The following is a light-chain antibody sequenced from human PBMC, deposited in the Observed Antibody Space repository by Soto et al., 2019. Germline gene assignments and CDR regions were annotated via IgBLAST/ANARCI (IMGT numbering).Light chain of an antibody. V-gene: IGKV1-39*01. CDR2: AAS. CDR1: QSITNY. Sequence: DVQMTQSHSTLSGSVGDRVTITCRASQSITNYLNWYQHKPGQAPNLLIYAASTLQAGVPSRFRGSGSGTDFTLTISSLQPEDFAAYFCQQSNSSPPTFGGGTKVDIK. J-gene: IGKJ4*01. CDR3: QQSNSSPPT.